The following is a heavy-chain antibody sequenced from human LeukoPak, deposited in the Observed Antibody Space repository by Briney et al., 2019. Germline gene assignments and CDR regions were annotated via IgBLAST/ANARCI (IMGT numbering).Heavy chain of an antibody. Sequence: QPGGSLRLPCAASGNYWMHWVRQAPGKGLVWVSHINGDGSWTTYADSVKGRFTISKDNAKNTVYLQMNNLRAEDTAVYYCVSFYETYWGRGTLVTASS. CDR3: VSFYETY. J-gene: IGHJ4*02. V-gene: IGHV3-74*01. D-gene: IGHD2-2*01. CDR1: GNYW. CDR2: INGDGSWT.